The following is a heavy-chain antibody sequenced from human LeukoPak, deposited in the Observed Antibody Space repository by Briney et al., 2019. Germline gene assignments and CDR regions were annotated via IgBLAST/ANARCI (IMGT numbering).Heavy chain of an antibody. CDR2: INHSGST. Sequence: PSETLSLTCAVYGGSISGYYWNWIRQPAGKGLEWIGEINHSGSTNYNPSLKSRVTISVDTSKNQFSLKLSSVTAADTAVYYCGRGAAVAGSYWYFDLWGRGTLVTVSS. V-gene: IGHV4-34*01. CDR3: GRGAAVAGSYWYFDL. D-gene: IGHD6-19*01. J-gene: IGHJ2*01. CDR1: GGSISGYY.